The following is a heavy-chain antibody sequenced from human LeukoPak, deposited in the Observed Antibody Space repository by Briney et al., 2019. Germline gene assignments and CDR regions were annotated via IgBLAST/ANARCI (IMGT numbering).Heavy chain of an antibody. CDR1: GFTFDDYA. Sequence: GRSLRLSCAASGFTFDDYAMHWVRQAPGKGLEWVSGISWNSGSIGYADSVKGRFTISRDNAKNSLYLQMNSLRAEDTAVYYCARTGLGMYSFDSWGQGTLVTVSS. CDR2: ISWNSGSI. V-gene: IGHV3-9*01. D-gene: IGHD3/OR15-3a*01. CDR3: ARTGLGMYSFDS. J-gene: IGHJ4*02.